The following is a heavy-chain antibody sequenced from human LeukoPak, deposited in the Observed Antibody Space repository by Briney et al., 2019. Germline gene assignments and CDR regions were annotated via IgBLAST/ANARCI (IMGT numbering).Heavy chain of an antibody. Sequence: KTSETLSLTCTVSGGSISSGGYYWGWIRQPPGKGLEWIGSIYYSGSTYYNPSLKSRVTISVDTSKNQFSLKLSSVTAADTAVYYCARGQGYYDFWSGPKPPNAFDIWGQGTMVTVSS. J-gene: IGHJ3*02. CDR2: IYYSGST. CDR1: GGSISSGGYY. V-gene: IGHV4-39*07. D-gene: IGHD3-3*01. CDR3: ARGQGYYDFWSGPKPPNAFDI.